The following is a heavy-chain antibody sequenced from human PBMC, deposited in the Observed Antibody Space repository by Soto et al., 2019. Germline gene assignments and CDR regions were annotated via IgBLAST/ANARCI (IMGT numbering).Heavy chain of an antibody. Sequence: RASVKVSCKASGGTFSSYAISWVRQAPGQGLEWMGGIIPIFGTANYAQKFQGRVTITADQSTSTANMELSSLRSEDTAVYYCSSWTTTSITIFGVVTMSPLNYYYYGMDVWGQGTTVTVSS. CDR2: IIPIFGTA. D-gene: IGHD3-3*01. J-gene: IGHJ6*02. V-gene: IGHV1-69*13. CDR1: GGTFSSYA. CDR3: SSWTTTSITIFGVVTMSPLNYYYYGMDV.